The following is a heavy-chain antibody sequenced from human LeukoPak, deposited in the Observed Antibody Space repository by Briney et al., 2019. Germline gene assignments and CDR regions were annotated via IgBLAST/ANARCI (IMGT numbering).Heavy chain of an antibody. J-gene: IGHJ4*02. D-gene: IGHD4-11*01. Sequence: GGSLRLSCAASGFTFSSCAMHWVRQAPGKGLEWVAVISCDGSNKYYADSVKGRFTISRDNAKNSLYLQMNSLRAEDTAVYYCARDAYRDRYFDYWGQGTLVTVSS. CDR2: ISCDGSNK. V-gene: IGHV3-30-3*01. CDR1: GFTFSSCA. CDR3: ARDAYRDRYFDY.